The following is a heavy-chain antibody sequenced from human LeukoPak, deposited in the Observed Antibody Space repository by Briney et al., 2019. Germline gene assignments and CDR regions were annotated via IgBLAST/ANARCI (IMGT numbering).Heavy chain of an antibody. J-gene: IGHJ6*02. V-gene: IGHV3-7*04. CDR1: GSTFSSYW. Sequence: GGSLRLSCAAAGSTFSSYWMSWVRQAPGKGLEWVANIKQDGSEKYYVDSVKGRFTISRDNAKNSLYLQMNSLRAEDTAVYYCARGPDYYYYGMDVWGQGTTVTVSS. CDR3: ARGPDYYYYGMDV. CDR2: IKQDGSEK.